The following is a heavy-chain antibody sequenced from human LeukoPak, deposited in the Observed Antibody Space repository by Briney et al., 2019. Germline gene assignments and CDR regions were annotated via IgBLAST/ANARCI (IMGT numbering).Heavy chain of an antibody. CDR2: IYHSGST. D-gene: IGHD2/OR15-2a*01. CDR1: GGSISSGGYY. V-gene: IGHV4-30-2*01. Sequence: PSETLSLTCTVSGGSISSGGYYWSWIRQPPGKGLEWIGYIYHSGSTYYNPSLKSRVTISVDTSKNQFSLKLTSVTAADTAVYYCAREDFYYGMDVWGQGTTVTISS. J-gene: IGHJ6*02. CDR3: AREDFYYGMDV.